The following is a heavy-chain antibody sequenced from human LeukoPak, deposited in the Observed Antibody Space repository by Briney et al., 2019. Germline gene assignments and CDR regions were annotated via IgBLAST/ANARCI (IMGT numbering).Heavy chain of an antibody. CDR2: ISRSCGTM. CDR1: GVSFSVYA. Sequence: GGSLRLSCAASGVSFSVYAMNWVRQAPGKGLEWISYISRSCGTMYYADSVKGRFTISRDNAKDSLYLQMNSLRAEDTAVYYCARDGDGSFDYWGQGALVTVSS. V-gene: IGHV3-48*04. J-gene: IGHJ4*02. CDR3: ARDGDGSFDY.